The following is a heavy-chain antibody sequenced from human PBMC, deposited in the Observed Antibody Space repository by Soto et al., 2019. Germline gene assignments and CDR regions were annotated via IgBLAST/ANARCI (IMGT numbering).Heavy chain of an antibody. Sequence: EVQLVESGGGLVQPGGSLRLSCAASGFTFSSYSMNWVRQAPGKGLEWVSYISSSSSTIYYADSVKGRFTISRDNAKNSLYLQMNSLRDEDTAVYYCARALYYYDSSGYGYWYFDLWGRGTLVTVSS. CDR3: ARALYYYDSSGYGYWYFDL. CDR1: GFTFSSYS. CDR2: ISSSSSTI. D-gene: IGHD3-22*01. V-gene: IGHV3-48*02. J-gene: IGHJ2*01.